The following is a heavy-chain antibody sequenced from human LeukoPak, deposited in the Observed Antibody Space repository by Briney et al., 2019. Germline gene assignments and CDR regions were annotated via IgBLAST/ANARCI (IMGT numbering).Heavy chain of an antibody. CDR2: ISASGGTT. J-gene: IGHJ6*03. CDR1: GFSFSSYG. Sequence: GTLRLSGAASGFSFSSYGISWVRQAPGKGLEWVSAISASGGTTYYADSVKGRFTISRDNSKNTLYLQMNSLSAEDTAVYYCAKNGDRGAYCTGGSCYPYYYYYMDVWGKGTTVTVSS. V-gene: IGHV3-23*01. D-gene: IGHD2-15*01. CDR3: AKNGDRGAYCTGGSCYPYYYYYMDV.